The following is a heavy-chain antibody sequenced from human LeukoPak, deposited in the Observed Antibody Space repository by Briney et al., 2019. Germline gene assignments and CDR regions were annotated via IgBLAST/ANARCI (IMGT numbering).Heavy chain of an antibody. V-gene: IGHV2-5*02. Sequence: SGPTLVNPTQTLTLTCTLSGLSLSTSGVGVGWIRQPPGKALEWLALVYWDDDKRYSPSLRSRLTITKDTSKNQVVLTMTNMDPVDTATYYCARKRLGFPSDSWGQGTMVTVSS. CDR1: GLSLSTSGVG. CDR2: VYWDDDK. D-gene: IGHD2-21*01. J-gene: IGHJ3*01. CDR3: ARKRLGFPSDS.